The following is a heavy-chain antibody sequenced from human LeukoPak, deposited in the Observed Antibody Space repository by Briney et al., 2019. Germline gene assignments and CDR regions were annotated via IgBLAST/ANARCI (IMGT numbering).Heavy chain of an antibody. D-gene: IGHD5-18*01. V-gene: IGHV4-4*09. Sequence: SETLSLTCTASGASISTYYWSWIRQPPGEGLEWIAYIAPSGGAVYNPSLNCRFTLSADTSKNQFSLRLTSVTAADTAVYYCATIKRGNIFGFFDFWGQGILVTVSS. CDR1: GASISTYY. J-gene: IGHJ4*02. CDR2: IAPSGGA. CDR3: ATIKRGNIFGFFDF.